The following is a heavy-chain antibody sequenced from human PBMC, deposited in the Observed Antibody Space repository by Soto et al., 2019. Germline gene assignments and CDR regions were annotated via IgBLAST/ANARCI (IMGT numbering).Heavy chain of an antibody. CDR3: ASVGRNYYNGMDV. Sequence: QVQLQESGPGLVKPSETLSLTCTVSGASIRTYFWTWIRQSAGEGLEWLGRIDPSGTTTSNPTLNRRLTMSLDTSTNQFSLTLTSVTAADTAVYFCASVGRNYYNGMDVWGQGTTVIVSS. J-gene: IGHJ6*02. V-gene: IGHV4-4*07. CDR1: GASIRTYF. CDR2: IDPSGTT.